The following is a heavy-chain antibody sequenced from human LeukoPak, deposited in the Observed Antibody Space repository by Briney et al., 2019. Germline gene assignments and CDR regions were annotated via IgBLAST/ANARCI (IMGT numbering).Heavy chain of an antibody. V-gene: IGHV1-3*01. J-gene: IGHJ4*02. CDR3: ARVQYSSGRGELDY. CDR1: GYTFTSYA. D-gene: IGHD6-19*01. CDR2: INAGNGNT. Sequence: ASVKVSCKASGYTFTSYAMHWVRQAPGQRLEWMGWINAGNGNTKYSQKFQGRVTITRDTSASTAYMELGSLRSEDTAVYYCARVQYSSGRGELDYWGQGTLATVSS.